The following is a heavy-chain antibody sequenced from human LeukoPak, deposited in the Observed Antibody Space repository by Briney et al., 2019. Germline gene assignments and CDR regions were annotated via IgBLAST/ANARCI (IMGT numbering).Heavy chain of an antibody. V-gene: IGHV3-11*01. J-gene: IGHJ3*02. CDR2: ISSSGGTI. D-gene: IGHD3-3*01. CDR3: ARDPRFLEWSHHEFDI. CDR1: GFTFSDYY. Sequence: PGGSLRLSCAASGFTFSDYYMSWIRQAPGKGLEWVSYISSSGGTIYYADSVKGRFTISRDNAKNSLYLQMNSLRAEDTAVYYCARDPRFLEWSHHEFDIWGQGTMVTVSS.